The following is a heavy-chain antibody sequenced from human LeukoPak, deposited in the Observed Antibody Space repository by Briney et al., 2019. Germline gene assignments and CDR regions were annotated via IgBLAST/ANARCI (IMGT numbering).Heavy chain of an antibody. D-gene: IGHD6-13*01. CDR3: ARGGMVIAALGY. CDR2: INHSGGT. CDR1: GGSFSGYY. Sequence: PSETLSLTCAVYGGSFSGYYWSWIRQPPGKGLEWIGEINHSGGTNYNPSLKSRVTISVDRSKNQFSLKLSSVTAADTAVYYCARGGMVIAALGYWGQGTLVTVSS. V-gene: IGHV4-34*01. J-gene: IGHJ4*02.